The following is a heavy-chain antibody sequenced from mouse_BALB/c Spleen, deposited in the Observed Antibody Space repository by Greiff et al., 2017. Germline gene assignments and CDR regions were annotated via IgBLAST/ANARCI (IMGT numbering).Heavy chain of an antibody. CDR3: ASPLHYGNYLAWFAY. D-gene: IGHD2-1*01. CDR1: GYTFTSYW. V-gene: IGHV1S81*02. Sequence: VQLQQPGAELVKPGASVKLSCKASGYTFTSYWMHWVKQRPGQGLEWIGEINPSNGRTNYNEKFKSKATLTVDKSSSTAYMQLSSLTSEDSAVYYCASPLHYGNYLAWFAYWGQGTLVTVSA. J-gene: IGHJ3*01. CDR2: INPSNGRT.